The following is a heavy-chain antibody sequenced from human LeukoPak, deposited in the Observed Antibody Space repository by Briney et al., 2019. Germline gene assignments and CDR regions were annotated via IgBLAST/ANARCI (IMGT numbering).Heavy chain of an antibody. CDR2: ISADGSST. CDR1: GFAFDIYA. CDR3: AKDPRGSLERRGHFDF. J-gene: IGHJ4*02. Sequence: GGSLRLSCAASGFAFDIYAMTWVRQAPGKGLEWVSGISADGSSTYYADSVKGRFTISRDNSKNTVYLQMNSLRGEDTAVYYCAKDPRGSLERRGHFDFWGQGTLVTVSS. D-gene: IGHD1-1*01. V-gene: IGHV3-23*01.